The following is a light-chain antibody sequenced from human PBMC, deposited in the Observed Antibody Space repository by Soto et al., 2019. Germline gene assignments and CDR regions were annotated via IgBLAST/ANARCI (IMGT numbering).Light chain of an antibody. V-gene: IGKV3-20*01. CDR3: QQYGSSLPVT. J-gene: IGKJ4*01. CDR1: QSVSNSY. Sequence: EIVLTQSPGTLSLSPWERATLSCRASQSVSNSYLAWYQQKPGQAPRLLIYGASSKDTGIPDRFSGSGSGTDFTLIISRLEPEDFAVYYCQQYGSSLPVTFGGGTKVEIK. CDR2: GAS.